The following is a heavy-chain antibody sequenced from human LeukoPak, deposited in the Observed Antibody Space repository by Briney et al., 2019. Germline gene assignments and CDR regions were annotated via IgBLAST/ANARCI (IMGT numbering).Heavy chain of an antibody. CDR2: INPNSGGT. CDR1: GYTFTGYY. V-gene: IGHV1-2*02. D-gene: IGHD2-15*01. Sequence: ASVKVSCKASGYTFTGYYMHWVRQAPGQGLEWMGWINPNSGGTNYAQKFQGRVTMTRDTSISTAYMELSRLRSDDTAVYYCARGSDIVVVVAATDWYAFDIWGQGTMVTVSS. CDR3: ARGSDIVVVVAATDWYAFDI. J-gene: IGHJ3*02.